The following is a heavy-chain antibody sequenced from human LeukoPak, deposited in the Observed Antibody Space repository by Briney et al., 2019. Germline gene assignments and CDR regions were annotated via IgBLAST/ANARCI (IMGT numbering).Heavy chain of an antibody. V-gene: IGHV4-4*07. CDR2: IHDNGDS. CDR1: GGSIRGYC. Sequence: PSATLSLTCTVSGGSIRGYCWSWIRQPAGKGLEWIRRIHDNGDSNLNPFCKTRVTMPLDTSGNQVSLKLPSLTAADTAVSYCARAPSGCGGTCPSDHWGPAPLVTVPS. J-gene: IGHJ4*02. D-gene: IGHD2-15*01. CDR3: ARAPSGCGGTCPSDH.